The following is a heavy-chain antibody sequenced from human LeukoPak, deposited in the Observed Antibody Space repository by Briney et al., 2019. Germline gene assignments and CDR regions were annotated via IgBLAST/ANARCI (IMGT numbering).Heavy chain of an antibody. Sequence: SETLSLTCTVSGGSISSYYWTWIRQPAGKGLEWIGRIYTSGSTYYNASLESRVNLSLDKPKNQFSLELTSVTAADTAVYYCASYTSSGSSFDSWGQGTLVTVSS. D-gene: IGHD1-26*01. CDR3: ASYTSSGSSFDS. CDR2: IYTSGST. CDR1: GGSISSYY. V-gene: IGHV4-4*07. J-gene: IGHJ4*02.